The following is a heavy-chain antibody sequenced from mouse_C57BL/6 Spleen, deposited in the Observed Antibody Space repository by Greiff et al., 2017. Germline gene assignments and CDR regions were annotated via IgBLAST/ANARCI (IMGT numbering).Heavy chain of an antibody. D-gene: IGHD2-12*01. CDR1: GFTFSDYG. CDR2: ISSGSSTI. V-gene: IGHV5-17*01. CDR3: ERKGYSNYWYFDG. J-gene: IGHJ1*03. Sequence: EVKLVESGGGLVKPGGSLKLSCAASGFTFSDYGLHWVRQAPEKGLEWVAYISSGSSTIYYADKEKGRFTISIDNAKNTLSLQMTSLRSEDTAMYYCERKGYSNYWYFDGWGTGTTVTVYS.